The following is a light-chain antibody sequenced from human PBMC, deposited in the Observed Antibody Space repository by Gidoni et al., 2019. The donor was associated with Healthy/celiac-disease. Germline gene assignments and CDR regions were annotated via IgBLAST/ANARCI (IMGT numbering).Light chain of an antibody. V-gene: IGKV3-11*01. Sequence: DMVLTQSPATLSLSPGERAPLSCSASQSVSSYLAWYQQTPGQAPMLLIYDASSRATGTPARCSGSGSATDFTLTISSLEPEDFAVYYWQQRSNWPLTFGGGTKVEIK. J-gene: IGKJ4*01. CDR2: DAS. CDR1: QSVSSY. CDR3: QQRSNWPLT.